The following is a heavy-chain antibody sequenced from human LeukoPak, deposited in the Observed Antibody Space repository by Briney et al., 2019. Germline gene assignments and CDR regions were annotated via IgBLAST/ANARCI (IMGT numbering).Heavy chain of an antibody. CDR3: ARSAAYYNFWTGYYDALYYMDV. Sequence: SETLSLTCAVYGGSFSGYYWSWIRQPPGKGLEWIGEINHSGSTNYNPSLKSRVTISVDTSKNQVSLNLRSVTAADTAVYYCARSAAYYNFWTGYYDALYYMDVWGKGTTVTVSS. D-gene: IGHD3-3*01. CDR2: INHSGST. CDR1: GGSFSGYY. J-gene: IGHJ6*03. V-gene: IGHV4-34*01.